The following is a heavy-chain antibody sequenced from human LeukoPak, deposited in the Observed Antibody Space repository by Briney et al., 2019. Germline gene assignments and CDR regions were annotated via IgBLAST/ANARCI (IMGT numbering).Heavy chain of an antibody. CDR3: TTAGYFDWLSYYFDY. D-gene: IGHD3-9*01. J-gene: IGHJ4*02. CDR2: IKSKTDGETT. CDR1: GFTFSNAW. Sequence: GGSLRLSCAASGFTFSNAWMSWVRQAPGKGLEWVGRIKSKTDGETTDYAAPVKGRFTISRDDSKNTLYLQMNSLKTEDTAVYYCTTAGYFDWLSYYFDYWGQGTLVTVSS. V-gene: IGHV3-15*01.